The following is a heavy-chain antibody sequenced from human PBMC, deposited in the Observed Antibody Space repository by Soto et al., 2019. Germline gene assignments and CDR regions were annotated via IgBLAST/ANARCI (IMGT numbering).Heavy chain of an antibody. J-gene: IGHJ3*02. CDR3: ARRWGDAFDI. CDR1: GGSISSDY. V-gene: IGHV4-59*08. CDR2: IYYSGST. Sequence: SETLSLTCTVSGGSISSDYWSWIRQPPGKGLEWIGYIYYSGSTNYNPSLKSRVTISVDTSKNQFSLKLSSVTAADTAVYYCARRWGDAFDIWGQGTMVTVSS. D-gene: IGHD3-16*01.